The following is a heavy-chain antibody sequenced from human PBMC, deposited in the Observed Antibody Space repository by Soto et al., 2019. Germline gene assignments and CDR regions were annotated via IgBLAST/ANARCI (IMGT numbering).Heavy chain of an antibody. CDR2: IYSGGST. CDR1: GFTVSSNY. V-gene: IGHV3-53*01. CDR3: ARDRGYYGLDV. J-gene: IGHJ6*02. Sequence: VGSLRLSCAASGFTVSSNYMSWVRQAPGKGLEWVSVIYSGGSTYYADSVKGRFTISRDNSKNTLYLQMNSLRAEDRAVYYCARDRGYYGLDVWGQGTTVTVSS. D-gene: IGHD3-10*01.